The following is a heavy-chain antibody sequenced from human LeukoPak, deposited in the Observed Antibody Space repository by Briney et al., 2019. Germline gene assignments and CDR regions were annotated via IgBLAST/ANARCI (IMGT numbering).Heavy chain of an antibody. CDR1: GFTFSSYG. CDR3: ARDFYCSRTSCYAPSFDY. V-gene: IGHV3-33*01. J-gene: IGHJ4*02. CDR2: IGYDGTNE. Sequence: GRPLRLSCAASGFTFSSYGMHWVRQAPGKGLEWVALIGYDGTNEYYADSVKGRFTTSRDNSKSTLYLQMKSLRAEDTAVYYCARDFYCSRTSCYAPSFDYWGQGTLVTVSS. D-gene: IGHD2-2*01.